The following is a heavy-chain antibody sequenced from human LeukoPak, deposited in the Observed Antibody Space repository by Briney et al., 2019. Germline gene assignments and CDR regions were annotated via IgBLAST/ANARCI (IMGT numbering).Heavy chain of an antibody. Sequence: SETLSLTCTVSGGSISSSDYYWGWIRQPPGKGLEWIGTISYSGITYYNPSLKSRVTISVDTSKNQFSLKLSSVTAADTSVYYCARLRYFDSNSFYFDYWGQGTRV. CDR2: ISYSGIT. CDR1: GGSISSSDYY. J-gene: IGHJ4*02. CDR3: ARLRYFDSNSFYFDY. V-gene: IGHV4-39*01. D-gene: IGHD3-9*01.